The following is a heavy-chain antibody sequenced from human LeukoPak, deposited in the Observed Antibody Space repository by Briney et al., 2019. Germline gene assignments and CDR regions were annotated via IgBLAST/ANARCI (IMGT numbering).Heavy chain of an antibody. CDR1: GFTFSSYS. Sequence: GGSLRLSCAASGFTFSSYSMNWVRQAPGKGLEWVSSISSSSSYVYYADSVKGRFTISRDNAKNSLYLQMNSLRSEDTAVYYCARGRPECSGGSCYPAVRNKFRRYYFDYWGQGTLVTVSS. V-gene: IGHV3-21*04. CDR3: ARGRPECSGGSCYPAVRNKFRRYYFDY. CDR2: ISSSSSYV. D-gene: IGHD2-15*01. J-gene: IGHJ4*02.